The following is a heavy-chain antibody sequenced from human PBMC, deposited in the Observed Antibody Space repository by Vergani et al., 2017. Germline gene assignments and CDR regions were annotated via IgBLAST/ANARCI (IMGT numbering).Heavy chain of an antibody. D-gene: IGHD3-10*01. V-gene: IGHV3-11*05. CDR1: GFTFSDYS. CDR3: ARAVGYYFDY. Sequence: QVQLVESGGGLVKPGGSLRLSCAASGFTFSDYSMSWIRQAPGKGLGWVSYISSSSSYTNYADSVKGRFTISRDNAKNSVYLQMNSLRAEDTAVYYCARAVGYYFDYWGQGTLVTVSS. J-gene: IGHJ4*02. CDR2: ISSSSSYT.